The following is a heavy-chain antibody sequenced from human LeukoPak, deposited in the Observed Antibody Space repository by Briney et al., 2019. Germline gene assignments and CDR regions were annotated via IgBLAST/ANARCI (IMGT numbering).Heavy chain of an antibody. CDR1: GYSISSAYY. J-gene: IGHJ4*02. CDR2: MYHSGST. V-gene: IGHV4-38-2*02. Sequence: SETLSLTCSVSGYSISSAYYWGWIRQPPGKGLEWIGTMYHSGSTNYNPSLKSRVTISVDTSKNQFSLKLSSVTAADTAVYFCARGFRGDNFDYWGQGTLVTVSS. CDR3: ARGFRGDNFDY. D-gene: IGHD7-27*01.